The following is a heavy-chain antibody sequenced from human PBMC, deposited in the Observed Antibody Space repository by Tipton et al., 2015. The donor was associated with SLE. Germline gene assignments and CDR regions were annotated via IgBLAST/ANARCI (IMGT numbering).Heavy chain of an antibody. CDR1: GGSINNYY. J-gene: IGHJ5*02. Sequence: TLSLTCTVSGGSINNYYWSWIRQPPGKGLEWIGYIYYSGSTNYNPSLKSRVTISVDTSKNQFSLKLSSVTAADTAVYYCAKDSGDYDFGQDPWGRGTLVTVSS. CDR2: IYYSGST. CDR3: AKDSGDYDFGQDP. V-gene: IGHV4-59*12. D-gene: IGHD3-3*01.